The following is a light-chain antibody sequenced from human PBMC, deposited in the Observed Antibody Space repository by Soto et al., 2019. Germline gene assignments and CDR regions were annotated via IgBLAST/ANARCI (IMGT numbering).Light chain of an antibody. CDR2: AAS. CDR1: QDIAIY. J-gene: IGKJ1*01. CDR3: LQQNSYPWT. Sequence: IQLTQSPSSLSASVGDRVTITCRASQDIAIYLAWYQQKPGEAPKLLIYAASTLHGGVPSRFSGSGSGTDFALTITSLQAEDFATYYCLQQNSYPWTFGQGTKVEI. V-gene: IGKV1-9*01.